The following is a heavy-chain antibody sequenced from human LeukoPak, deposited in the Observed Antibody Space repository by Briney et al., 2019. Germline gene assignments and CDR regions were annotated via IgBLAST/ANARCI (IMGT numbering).Heavy chain of an antibody. D-gene: IGHD2-21*01. J-gene: IGHJ4*02. CDR2: ISYDGSNE. CDR3: AKEFNRGLPDY. V-gene: IGHV3-30*18. Sequence: GGSLRLSCAASGFTFSTYGMHWVRQAPGKGLEWVAVISYDGSNEYYADSVKGRFTISGDNSKNTLYLQMSSLRAEDTAVYYCAKEFNRGLPDYWGQGTLVTVPS. CDR1: GFTFSTYG.